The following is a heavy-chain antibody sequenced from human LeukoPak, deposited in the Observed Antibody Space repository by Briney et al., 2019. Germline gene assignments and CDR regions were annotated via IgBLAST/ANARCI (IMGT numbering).Heavy chain of an antibody. D-gene: IGHD2-15*01. J-gene: IGHJ6*03. V-gene: IGHV5-51*01. Sequence: GESLKISCKVSGYSFTSYWIAWVRQMPGKGLEWVGIIFLGDSETTYSPSFQGQVTFSADKSINTAYLQWSSLKASDTAIYYCARQACSGSSCYPNYYYSMDVWGKGTTVTVSS. CDR2: IFLGDSET. CDR3: ARQACSGSSCYPNYYYSMDV. CDR1: GYSFTSYW.